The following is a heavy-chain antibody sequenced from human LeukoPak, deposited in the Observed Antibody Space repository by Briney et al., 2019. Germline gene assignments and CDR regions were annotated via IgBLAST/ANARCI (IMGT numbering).Heavy chain of an antibody. D-gene: IGHD3-10*01. CDR3: ARDGSGSYYNDYLFDY. CDR2: INPNRGGT. Sequence: ASVEVSCKASGYTFTGYYMHWVRQAPGQGLEWMGWINPNRGGTNYAQKFQGRVTMTRDTSISTAYMELSRLRSDDTAVYYCARDGSGSYYNDYLFDYWGQGTLVTVSS. J-gene: IGHJ4*02. V-gene: IGHV1-2*02. CDR1: GYTFTGYY.